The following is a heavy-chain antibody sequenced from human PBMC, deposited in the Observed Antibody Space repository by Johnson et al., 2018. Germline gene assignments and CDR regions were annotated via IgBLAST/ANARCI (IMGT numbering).Heavy chain of an antibody. CDR2: IYYSGST. V-gene: IGHV4-59*01. CDR3: ARAPRGYSYGYDYYYYMDV. CDR1: GGSISSYY. Sequence: QVQLQESGPGLVKPSETLSLTCTVSGGSISSYYWSWIRQPPGKGLEWLGYIYYSGSTNSNHSIKSRVTISVDTSKNHFSLKLISVTAADTAVYYCARAPRGYSYGYDYYYYMDVWGKGTTVTVSS. D-gene: IGHD5-18*01. J-gene: IGHJ6*03.